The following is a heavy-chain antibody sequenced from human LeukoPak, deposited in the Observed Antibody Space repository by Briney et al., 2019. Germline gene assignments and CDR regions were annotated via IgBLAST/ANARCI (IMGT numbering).Heavy chain of an antibody. J-gene: IGHJ4*02. CDR1: GGSISSSSYY. D-gene: IGHD3-10*01. CDR2: IYYSGST. CDR3: ARKYYGSGSYYKDINLDY. Sequence: PSETLSLTCTVSGGSISSSSYYWGWIRQPPGKGLEWIGSIYYSGSTYYNPSLKSRVTISVDTSKNQFSLKLSSVTAADTAVYYCARKYYGSGSYYKDINLDYWGQGTLVTVSS. V-gene: IGHV4-39*01.